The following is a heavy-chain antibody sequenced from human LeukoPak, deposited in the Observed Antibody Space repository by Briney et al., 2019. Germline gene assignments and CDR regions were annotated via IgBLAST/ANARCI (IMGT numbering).Heavy chain of an antibody. Sequence: SETLSLTCTVSGGSISSGDYYWSWIRQPPGKGLEWIGYIYYSGSTYYNPSLKSRVTISVDTSKNQFSLKLSSVTAADTAVYYCARESYYYDSSRFDPWGQGTLVTVSS. CDR1: GGSISSGDYY. CDR2: IYYSGST. J-gene: IGHJ5*02. V-gene: IGHV4-30-4*01. D-gene: IGHD3-22*01. CDR3: ARESYYYDSSRFDP.